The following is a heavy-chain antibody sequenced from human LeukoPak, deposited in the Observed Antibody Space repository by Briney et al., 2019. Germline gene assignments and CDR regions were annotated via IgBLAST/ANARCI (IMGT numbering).Heavy chain of an antibody. D-gene: IGHD3-10*01. Sequence: GGSLRLSCAASGFTFSSYAMSWVRQAPGKGLEWVSAISGSGGSTYYADSVKGRFTISRDNSKNTLYLQMNSLRAEDTAVYYSAKYGSGSYHFDYWGQGTLVTVSS. J-gene: IGHJ4*02. CDR2: ISGSGGST. CDR3: AKYGSGSYHFDY. V-gene: IGHV3-23*01. CDR1: GFTFSSYA.